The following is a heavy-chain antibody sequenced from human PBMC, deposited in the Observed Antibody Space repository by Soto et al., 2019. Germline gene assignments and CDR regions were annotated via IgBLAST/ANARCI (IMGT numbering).Heavy chain of an antibody. CDR3: AKACTNGVCYIDY. V-gene: IGHV3-23*01. CDR1: GFTFSSYA. CDR2: ISGSGVST. D-gene: IGHD2-8*01. Sequence: EVQLLESGGGLVQPGGSLRLSCAASGFTFSSYAMSWVRQAPGKGLEWVSAISGSGVSTYYADSVKGRFTISRDNSKNTLYLQINSLRAEDTAVYYCAKACTNGVCYIDYWGQGTLVTVSS. J-gene: IGHJ4*02.